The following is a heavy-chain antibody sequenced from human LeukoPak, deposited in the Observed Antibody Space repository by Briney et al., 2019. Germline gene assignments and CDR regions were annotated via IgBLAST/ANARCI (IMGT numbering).Heavy chain of an antibody. Sequence: GESLRLSCATSGFTFSSYEMNWVRQAPGKGPEWVSYISSGCDTIYYADSVKGRFNISRDNAESSLYLQMNSLGAEDTAVYYCARGRWYLDYWGQGTLVSVSS. CDR3: ARGRWYLDY. CDR1: GFTFSSYE. V-gene: IGHV3-48*03. CDR2: ISSGCDTI. D-gene: IGHD6-13*01. J-gene: IGHJ4*02.